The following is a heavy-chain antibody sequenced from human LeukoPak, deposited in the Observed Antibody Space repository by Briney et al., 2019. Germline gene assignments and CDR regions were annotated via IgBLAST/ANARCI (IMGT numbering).Heavy chain of an antibody. CDR2: IYYSGST. CDR1: GGSISSYY. D-gene: IGHD5-24*01. CDR3: ARRPRDGYNLYAFDI. Sequence: SETLSLTCTVSGGSISSYYWSWIRQPAGKGLEWIGSIYYSGSTYYNPSLKSRVTISVDTSKNQFSLKLSSVTAADTAVYYCARRPRDGYNLYAFDIWGQGTMVTVSS. J-gene: IGHJ3*02. V-gene: IGHV4-59*05.